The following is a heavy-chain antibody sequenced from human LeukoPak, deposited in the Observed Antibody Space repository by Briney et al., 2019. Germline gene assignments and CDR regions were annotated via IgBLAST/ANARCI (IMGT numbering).Heavy chain of an antibody. CDR1: GGSFSGYY. CDR2: INHSGST. Sequence: SETLSPTCAVYGGSFSGYYWSWIRQPPGKGLEWIGEINHSGSTNYNPSLKSRVTRSVDTSKNQFSLKLSSVTAADAAVYYCAGSSWIHYYYYGMDVWGQGTTVTVSS. CDR3: AGSSWIHYYYYGMDV. J-gene: IGHJ6*02. D-gene: IGHD6-13*01. V-gene: IGHV4-34*01.